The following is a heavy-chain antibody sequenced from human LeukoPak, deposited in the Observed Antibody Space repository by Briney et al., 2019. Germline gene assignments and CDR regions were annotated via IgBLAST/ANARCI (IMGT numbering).Heavy chain of an antibody. CDR1: GFTFDDYS. V-gene: IGHV3-9*01. CDR3: ATRKGNYFDY. Sequence: GGSLRLSCAASGFTFDDYSMHWVRQGPGKGLEWVSGISWNSGRIGYADSVKGRFTISRDNSKNTLYLQMDSLSAEDTAIYYCATRKGNYFDYWGQGTLVTVSS. D-gene: IGHD6-13*01. J-gene: IGHJ4*02. CDR2: ISWNSGRI.